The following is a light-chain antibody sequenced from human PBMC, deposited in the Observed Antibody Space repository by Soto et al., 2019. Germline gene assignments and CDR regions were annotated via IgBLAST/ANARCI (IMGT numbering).Light chain of an antibody. J-gene: IGKJ1*01. V-gene: IGKV1-5*03. CDR3: QHYNSYSEA. CDR1: QTISSW. CDR2: KAS. Sequence: IHMTQSPSTLSVSVGDMVTITFRASQTISSWLAWYQQKPGKAPKLLIYKASTLKSGVPSRFSGSGSGTEFTLTISSLQPDDFATYYCQHYNSYSEAFGQGTKVDIK.